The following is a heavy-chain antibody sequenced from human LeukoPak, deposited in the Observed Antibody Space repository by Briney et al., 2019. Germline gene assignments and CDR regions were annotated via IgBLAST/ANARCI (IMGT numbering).Heavy chain of an antibody. CDR1: GITFSNYA. D-gene: IGHD6-19*01. CDR3: ARGVAVGQGDY. J-gene: IGHJ4*02. Sequence: GGSLRLSCVASGITFSNYAVSWVRQAPEKGLDWVSVISGSAHKIRYADSVKGRFTISRDNSKNTLYLQMNSLRAEDTAVYYCARGVAVGQGDYWGQGTLVTVSS. CDR2: ISGSAHKI. V-gene: IGHV3-23*01.